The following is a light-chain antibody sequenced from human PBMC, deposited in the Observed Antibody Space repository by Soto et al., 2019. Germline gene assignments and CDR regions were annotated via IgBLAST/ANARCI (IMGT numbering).Light chain of an antibody. CDR1: SSDVGGYNY. CDR2: EVS. V-gene: IGLV2-14*01. Sequence: QSGLTQPASVSGSPGQSITISCTGTSSDVGGYNYASWYQQHPGKAPKLMIYEVSNRPSGVSNRFSGSKSGNTASLTISGLQAEDEADYYCSSYTSSSTLVVFGTGTKVTVL. CDR3: SSYTSSSTLVV. J-gene: IGLJ1*01.